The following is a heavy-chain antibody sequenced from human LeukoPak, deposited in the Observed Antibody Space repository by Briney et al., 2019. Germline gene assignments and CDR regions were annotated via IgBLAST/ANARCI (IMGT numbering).Heavy chain of an antibody. CDR1: GFTFSSYW. V-gene: IGHV3-7*01. Sequence: GGSLRLSCAASGFTFSSYWMSWVRQAPGKGLEWVANIKQDGSEKYYVDSVKGRFTISRDNAKNSLYLQMNSLRAEDTAVYYCARDSKYSYGLLYYYYYMDVWGKGTTVTVSS. CDR2: IKQDGSEK. D-gene: IGHD5-18*01. CDR3: ARDSKYSYGLLYYYYYMDV. J-gene: IGHJ6*03.